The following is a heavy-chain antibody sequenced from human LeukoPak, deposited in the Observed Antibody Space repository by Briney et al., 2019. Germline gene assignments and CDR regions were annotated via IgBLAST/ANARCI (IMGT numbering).Heavy chain of an antibody. J-gene: IGHJ4*02. CDR2: TYYRSKWYN. D-gene: IGHD6-6*01. V-gene: IGHV6-1*01. Sequence: SQTLSLTCAISGDSVSSNSAAWNWIRQSPSRGLEWLGRTYYRSKWYNDYAVSVKSRITINPDTSKNQFSLQLTSVTPEDTAVYYCARDRSRWDSSSTYYFDYWGQGTLVTVSS. CDR3: ARDRSRWDSSSTYYFDY. CDR1: GDSVSSNSAA.